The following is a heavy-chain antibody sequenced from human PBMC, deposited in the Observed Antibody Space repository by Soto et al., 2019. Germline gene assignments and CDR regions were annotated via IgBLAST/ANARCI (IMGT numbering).Heavy chain of an antibody. D-gene: IGHD3-3*01. CDR3: ARDLPEIFWSGYFAYYYYYGMDV. CDR1: GFTFSSYA. J-gene: IGHJ6*02. V-gene: IGHV3-30-3*01. CDR2: ISYDGSNK. Sequence: LRLSCAASGFTFSSYAMHWVRQAPGKGLEWVAVISYDGSNKYYADSVKGRFTISRDNSKNTLYLQMNSLRAEDTAVYYCARDLPEIFWSGYFAYYYYYGMDVWGQGTTVTVSS.